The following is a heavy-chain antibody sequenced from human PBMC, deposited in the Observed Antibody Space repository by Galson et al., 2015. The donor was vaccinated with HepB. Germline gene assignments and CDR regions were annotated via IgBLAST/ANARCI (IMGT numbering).Heavy chain of an antibody. Sequence: SLRLSCAASGFTFSNYGMHWVRQAPGKGLEWVAVIGDDGQIKHYADSVKGRLTISRDNSKNTLFLQMDSLRDADTAVYYCAKEYGFNKWCFDYWGQGTLVTVSS. J-gene: IGHJ4*02. CDR3: AKEYGFNKWCFDY. D-gene: IGHD5-24*01. CDR1: GFTFSNYG. CDR2: IGDDGQIK. V-gene: IGHV3-30*18.